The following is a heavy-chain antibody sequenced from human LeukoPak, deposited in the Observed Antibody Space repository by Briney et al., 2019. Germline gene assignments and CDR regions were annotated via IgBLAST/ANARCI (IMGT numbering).Heavy chain of an antibody. D-gene: IGHD4-17*01. Sequence: SETLSLTCTVSGGSISSYYWSWIRQPPGKGLEWIGYIYYSGSTNYNPSLKSRVTISVDTSKNQFSLKLSSVTAADTAVYYCARDLTYGDGETGNWFDPWGQGTLVTVSS. CDR1: GGSISSYY. CDR2: IYYSGST. V-gene: IGHV4-59*01. CDR3: ARDLTYGDGETGNWFDP. J-gene: IGHJ5*02.